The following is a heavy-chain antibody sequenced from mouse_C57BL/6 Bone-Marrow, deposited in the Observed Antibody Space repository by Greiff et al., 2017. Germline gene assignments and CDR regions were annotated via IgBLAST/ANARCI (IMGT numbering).Heavy chain of an antibody. D-gene: IGHD5-1*01. J-gene: IGHJ2*01. CDR3: ARSSTFFYYFDY. CDR1: GYTFTTYP. Sequence: HVQLQQSGAELVQPGASVKMSCKASGYTFTTYPIEWMKQNHGKSLEWIGNFHPYNDDTKYNEKFKGKATLTVEKSSNTVYLELSRLTSDDSAVYYCARSSTFFYYFDYWGQGTTLTVSS. V-gene: IGHV1-47*01. CDR2: FHPYNDDT.